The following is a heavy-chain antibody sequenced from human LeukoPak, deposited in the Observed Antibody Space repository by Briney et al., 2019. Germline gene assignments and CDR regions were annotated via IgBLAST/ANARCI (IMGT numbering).Heavy chain of an antibody. V-gene: IGHV3-74*01. CDR2: INSDGSST. CDR3: ARVVERQQLDLFDY. D-gene: IGHD6-13*01. CDR1: GFTFSSYW. Sequence: GGSLRLSCAASGFTFSSYWMHWVRHAPGKGLVWVSRINSDGSSTSYADSVKGRFTISRDNAKNTLYLQMNSLRAEDTAVYYCARVVERQQLDLFDYWGQGTLVTVSS. J-gene: IGHJ4*02.